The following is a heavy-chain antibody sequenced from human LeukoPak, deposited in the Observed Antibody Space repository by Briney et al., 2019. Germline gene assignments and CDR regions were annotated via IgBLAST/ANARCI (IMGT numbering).Heavy chain of an antibody. J-gene: IGHJ5*02. Sequence: GASVKVSCKASGYTFTSYAMHWVRQAPGQRLEWMGWINAGNGNTKYSQKFQGRVTITRDTSASTAYMELSSLRSEDTAVYYCARMYSSSWYKANWFDPWARELWSPSPQ. CDR1: GYTFTSYA. CDR3: ARMYSSSWYKANWFDP. V-gene: IGHV1-3*01. D-gene: IGHD6-13*01. CDR2: INAGNGNT.